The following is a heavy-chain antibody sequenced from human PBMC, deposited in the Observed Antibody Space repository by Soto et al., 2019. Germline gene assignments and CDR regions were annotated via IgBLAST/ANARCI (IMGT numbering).Heavy chain of an antibody. CDR1: GFTFSSYA. V-gene: IGHV3-23*01. CDR2: ISGSGGST. J-gene: IGHJ4*02. D-gene: IGHD5-18*01. CDR3: AKDRSDGYSYGKFDY. Sequence: GGSLRLSCAASGFTFSSYAMSWVRQAPGKGLEWVSAISGSGGSTYYADSVKGRFAISRDNSKNTLYLQMNSLRAEDTAVYYCAKDRSDGYSYGKFDYWGQGTLVTVSS.